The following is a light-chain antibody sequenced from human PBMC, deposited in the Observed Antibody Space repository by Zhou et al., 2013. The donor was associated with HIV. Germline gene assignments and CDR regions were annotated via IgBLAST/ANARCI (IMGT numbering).Light chain of an antibody. CDR3: QQYGTSFT. CDR2: GAS. V-gene: IGKV3-20*01. CDR1: QSVSSTY. J-gene: IGKJ3*01. Sequence: EIVLTQSPGTLSLSPGERATLSCRASQSVSSTYLAWYQQKPGQAPRLLMYGASSRATGIPDRFSGSGSGTDFTLTISRLEPEDFAVYYCQQYGTSFTFGPGTRVDI.